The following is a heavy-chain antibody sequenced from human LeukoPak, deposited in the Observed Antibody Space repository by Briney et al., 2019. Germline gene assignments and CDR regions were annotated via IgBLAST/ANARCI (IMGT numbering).Heavy chain of an antibody. Sequence: GGPLRLSCAASGFTFSSNWMHWGRQGPGEGLVWVSRINPDGSRTDYAESVKGRFTISRDNAKNTLSLEMNSLGDEDTAVYYCSRDFNGRNDFWGQGTLVTVSS. CDR2: INPDGSRT. J-gene: IGHJ4*02. V-gene: IGHV3-74*01. CDR3: SRDFNGRNDF. CDR1: GFTFSSNW. D-gene: IGHD1-14*01.